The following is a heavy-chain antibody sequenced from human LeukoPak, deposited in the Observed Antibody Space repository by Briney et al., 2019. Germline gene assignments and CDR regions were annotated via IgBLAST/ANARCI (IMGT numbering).Heavy chain of an antibody. CDR2: INHSGST. J-gene: IGHJ4*02. Sequence: SETLSLTCTVSGGSISSYYWSWVRQPPGKGLEWIGEINHSGSTNYNPSLKSRVTISVDTSKNQFSLKLSSVTAADTAVYYCATLEIAAAGTSDFDYWGQGTLVTVSS. V-gene: IGHV4-34*01. D-gene: IGHD6-13*01. CDR1: GGSISSYY. CDR3: ATLEIAAAGTSDFDY.